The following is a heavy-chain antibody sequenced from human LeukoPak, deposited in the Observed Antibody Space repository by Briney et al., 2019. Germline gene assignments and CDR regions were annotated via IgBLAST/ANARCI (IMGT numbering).Heavy chain of an antibody. Sequence: NTSETLSLTCTVSGGSISSYYWSWIRQPPGKGLEWIGYIYYSGSTNYNPSLKSRVTISVDTSKNQFSLKLSSVTAADTAVYYCVTPIFGVVIWGQGTLVTVSS. J-gene: IGHJ4*02. D-gene: IGHD3-3*01. CDR2: IYYSGST. CDR3: VTPIFGVVI. V-gene: IGHV4-59*01. CDR1: GGSISSYY.